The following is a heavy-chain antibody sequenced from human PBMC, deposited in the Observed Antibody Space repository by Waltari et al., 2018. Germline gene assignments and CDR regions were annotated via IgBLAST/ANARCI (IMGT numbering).Heavy chain of an antibody. CDR1: GFSFRSFG. CDR3: ARVHSLGQYDTSGAESNFDH. D-gene: IGHD3-22*01. Sequence: EVQLLESGGGLVQPGGSLRLSCAASGFSFRSFGMSWVRQAPGKDLEWVSAIGAVTSTYYADSGKGRFTISRDNSKNTLFLQMNSLRAEDTAIYYCARVHSLGQYDTSGAESNFDHWGQGALVTVSS. V-gene: IGHV3-23*01. CDR2: IGAVTST. J-gene: IGHJ4*02.